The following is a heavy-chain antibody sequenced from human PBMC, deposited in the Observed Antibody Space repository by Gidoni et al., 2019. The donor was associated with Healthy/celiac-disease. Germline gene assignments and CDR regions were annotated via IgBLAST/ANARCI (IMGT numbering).Heavy chain of an antibody. CDR1: GFTFSSYW. D-gene: IGHD1-26*01. J-gene: IGHJ3*02. V-gene: IGHV3-74*01. CDR2: INSDGSST. CDR3: ARGGAMWERGGRGAFDI. Sequence: EVQLVESGGGLVQPGGSLRLSCAASGFTFSSYWMHWVRQTPGKGLVWVSRINSDGSSTSYADSVKGRFTISRDNAKNTLYLQMNSLRAEDTAVYYCARGGAMWERGGRGAFDIWGQGTMVTVSS.